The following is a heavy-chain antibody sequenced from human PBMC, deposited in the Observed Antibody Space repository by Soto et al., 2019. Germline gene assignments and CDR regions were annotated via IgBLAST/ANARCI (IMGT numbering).Heavy chain of an antibody. V-gene: IGHV4-30-2*01. Sequence: PSETLSLTCAVFVGSISSGGYSWSWIRQPPGKALVCIVYIYHSQSTYYNPSLKIRVTISVDTSKNQFSLKLSSLTAADTGAYYCAGGMFEVVIMKPYYYYYYGMDVWGQGTTGTGAS. CDR3: AGGMFEVVIMKPYYYYYYGMDV. CDR1: VGSISSGGYS. D-gene: IGHD3-3*01. CDR2: IYHSQST. J-gene: IGHJ6*02.